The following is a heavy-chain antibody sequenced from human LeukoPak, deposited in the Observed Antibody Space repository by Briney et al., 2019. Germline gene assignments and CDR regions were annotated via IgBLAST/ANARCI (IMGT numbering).Heavy chain of an antibody. CDR3: ARERSYCSGATCSLDL. CDR2: TGLSSSYI. Sequence: GGSLRLSCAASGFSLSIYDMVWVRQAPGKGLEWIASTGLSSSYIGYADSVKGRFTISRDNGENSVYLQMNSLRAEDTAVYFCARERSYCSGATCSLDLWGQGTLVTVSS. D-gene: IGHD2-15*01. CDR1: GFSLSIYD. V-gene: IGHV3-21*01. J-gene: IGHJ5*02.